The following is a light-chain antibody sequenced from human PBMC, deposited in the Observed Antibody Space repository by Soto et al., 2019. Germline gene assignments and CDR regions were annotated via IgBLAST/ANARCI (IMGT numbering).Light chain of an antibody. V-gene: IGLV2-14*03. CDR3: SSFTIYSTLV. J-gene: IGLJ2*01. Sequence: QSALTQPASVSGSPGQSITISCTGTSRDVGGYSYVSWYQQHPGKAPKLMIYDVNNRPSGVPERCSGSKSGNTASLTISGLQAEDASDYYCSSFTIYSTLVFGGGTKVTVL. CDR1: SRDVGGYSY. CDR2: DVN.